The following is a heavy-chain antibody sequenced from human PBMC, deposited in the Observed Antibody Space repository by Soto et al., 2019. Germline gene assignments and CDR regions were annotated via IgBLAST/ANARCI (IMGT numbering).Heavy chain of an antibody. CDR3: ARDYGDYSFFFDY. V-gene: IGHV4-59*01. J-gene: IGHJ4*02. CDR2: FSSTGST. Sequence: SETLSLTCTVSGGSLNSYYWTWIRQSPGKGLEWIGYFSSTGSTNYNPSLKSRLTMSLDTSTNEVSLSLTSVTAADAAVYYCARDYGDYSFFFDYWGQGALVTVSS. CDR1: GGSLNSYY. D-gene: IGHD4-17*01.